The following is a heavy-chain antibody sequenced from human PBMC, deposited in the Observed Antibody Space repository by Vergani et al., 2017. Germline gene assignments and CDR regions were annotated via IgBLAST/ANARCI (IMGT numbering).Heavy chain of an antibody. D-gene: IGHD3-9*01. CDR2: VYWNDDE. V-gene: IGHV2-5*01. J-gene: IGHJ3*01. CDR3: VHRLGYFDWDGAFDV. Sequence: QITLRESGPTLVKPTQTLTLTCTSSGFSLTTGGEGVGWTRQPPGRALEWLAFVYWNDDERYSPSLKSRVTITKDTSKNEVILTMATMDPVDTATYYCVHRLGYFDWDGAFDVWGPGTMVTVSS. CDR1: GFSLTTGGEG.